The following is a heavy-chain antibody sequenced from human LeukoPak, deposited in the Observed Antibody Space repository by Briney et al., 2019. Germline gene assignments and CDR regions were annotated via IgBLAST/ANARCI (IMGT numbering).Heavy chain of an antibody. D-gene: IGHD6-13*01. CDR2: IIPILGIA. J-gene: IGHJ6*03. V-gene: IGHV1-69*04. CDR1: GGTFSSYA. Sequence: SVRVSCKASGGTFSSYAISWVRQAPGQGLEWMGRIIPILGIANYAQKFQGRVTITADKSTSTAYMELSSLRAEDTAVYYCAIIANYYYMDVWGKGTTVTVSS. CDR3: AIIANYYYMDV.